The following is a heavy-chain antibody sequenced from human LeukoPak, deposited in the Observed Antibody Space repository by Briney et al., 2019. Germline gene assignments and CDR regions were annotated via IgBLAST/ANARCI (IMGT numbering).Heavy chain of an antibody. CDR1: GFTFRNYV. D-gene: IGHD3-10*01. CDR2: TSSDLNVK. J-gene: IGHJ4*02. Sequence: GGSLRLSCAASGFTFRNYVIHWVRQAPGKGLEWVAVTSSDLNVKLYADSVKGRFTISRDNSRSTLYLQMNSLRPEDTAIYYCAREGYYGSGSPLSLYFDYWGQGTLVTVSS. V-gene: IGHV3-30-3*01. CDR3: AREGYYGSGSPLSLYFDY.